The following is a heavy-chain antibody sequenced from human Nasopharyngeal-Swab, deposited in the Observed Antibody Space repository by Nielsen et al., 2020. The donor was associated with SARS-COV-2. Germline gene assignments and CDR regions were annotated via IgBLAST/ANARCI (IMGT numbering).Heavy chain of an antibody. J-gene: IGHJ4*02. CDR2: ISWNSGSI. D-gene: IGHD5-18*01. V-gene: IGHV3-9*01. Sequence: GGSLRLSCAASGFTFDDYAMHWVRQAPGKGLEWVSGISWNSGSIGYADSVKGRFTISRDNAKNSLYLQMNSLRDEDTAVYYCASNSGYSYGSPLDYWGQGTLVTVSS. CDR3: ASNSGYSYGSPLDY. CDR1: GFTFDDYA.